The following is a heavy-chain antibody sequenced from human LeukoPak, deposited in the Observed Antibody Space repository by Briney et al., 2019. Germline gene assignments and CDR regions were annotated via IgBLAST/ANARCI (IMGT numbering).Heavy chain of an antibody. D-gene: IGHD3-9*01. CDR3: ARGAYYHILTGYRGRILGFDY. J-gene: IGHJ4*02. Sequence: SETLSLTCAVYGGSFSGYYWTWIRQPPGKGLEWIGEINHSGSTNYNPSLKSRVTMSVDTSKNQFSKNQISLRLSSVTAADTAMYYCARGAYYHILTGYRGRILGFDYWGQGTLVTVSS. CDR2: INHSGST. V-gene: IGHV4-34*01. CDR1: GGSFSGYY.